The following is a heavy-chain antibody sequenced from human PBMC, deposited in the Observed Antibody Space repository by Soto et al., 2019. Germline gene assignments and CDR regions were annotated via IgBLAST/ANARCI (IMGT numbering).Heavy chain of an antibody. V-gene: IGHV4-61*01. J-gene: IGHJ4*02. CDR1: GDSVSNDNYS. Sequence: SETLSLTCAVSGDSVSNDNYSWSWIRQPPGKGLEWIGYIYYSGTTNYNSYLKSRLSLSVDMSKSQFSLKLASVTAADTAVYFCARSQRGRTAFTFDYWGQGALVTVSS. D-gene: IGHD3-16*01. CDR2: IYYSGTT. CDR3: ARSQRGRTAFTFDY.